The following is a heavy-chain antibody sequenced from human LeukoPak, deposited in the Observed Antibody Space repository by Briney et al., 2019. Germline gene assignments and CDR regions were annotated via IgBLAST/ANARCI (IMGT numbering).Heavy chain of an antibody. J-gene: IGHJ3*02. CDR3: AAWRYCSSTSCVDAFDI. Sequence: SETLSLTCTVSGGSISSYYWSWIRQPAGKGLEWIGRIYTSGSTNYNPSLKSRVTMSVDTSKNQFSLKLSSVTAADTAVYYCAAWRYCSSTSCVDAFDIWGQGTMVTVSS. V-gene: IGHV4-4*07. CDR1: GGSISSYY. CDR2: IYTSGST. D-gene: IGHD2-2*01.